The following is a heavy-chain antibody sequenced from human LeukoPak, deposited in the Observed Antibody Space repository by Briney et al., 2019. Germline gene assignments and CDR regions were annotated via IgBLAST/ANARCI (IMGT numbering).Heavy chain of an antibody. CDR1: GFIVSSKY. D-gene: IGHD2-2*02. V-gene: IGHV3-66*01. CDR2: LYSGGST. J-gene: IGHJ4*02. CDR3: AKDKGKNPIYLGPSDFDY. Sequence: GGSLRLSCTVSGFIVSSKYMSWVRQAPGKGLEWVSVLYSGGSTYYADSVKGRFTISRDNSKNTVYLQMNSLRAEDTAVYYCAKDKGKNPIYLGPSDFDYWGQGTLVTVSS.